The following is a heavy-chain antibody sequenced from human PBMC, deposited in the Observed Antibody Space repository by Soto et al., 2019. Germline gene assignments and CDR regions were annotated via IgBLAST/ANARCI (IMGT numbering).Heavy chain of an antibody. D-gene: IGHD3-10*01. CDR3: ARGSAGVVGGGYLDA. J-gene: IGHJ4*02. Sequence: EMQLVESGGGLIQPGTGGSLRLSCAASGFTFSRHWMHWVRQGPEKGLLWVSRISPAGSTTTYADSVKGRLTVSRDHARSLLVLLLSSLSADDTAVYYCARGSAGVVGGGYLDAWAQGALVTVSS. V-gene: IGHV3-74*01. CDR1: GFTFSRHW. CDR2: ISPAGSTT.